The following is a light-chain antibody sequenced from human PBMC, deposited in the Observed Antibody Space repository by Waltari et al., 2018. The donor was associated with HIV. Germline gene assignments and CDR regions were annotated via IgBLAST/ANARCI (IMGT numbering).Light chain of an antibody. CDR2: GAN. Sequence: DIHLTQSPPSLIGREEDKVVITCRASQNIKTFLNWYHHRPGEAPKLLNSGANNVHSGVPSRFRGRCSGTQFPLTRNVLHPEVSGIYYCQQSYGTPSFGQGTTLEIK. CDR1: QNIKTF. V-gene: IGKV1-39*01. CDR3: QQSYGTPS. J-gene: IGKJ2*03.